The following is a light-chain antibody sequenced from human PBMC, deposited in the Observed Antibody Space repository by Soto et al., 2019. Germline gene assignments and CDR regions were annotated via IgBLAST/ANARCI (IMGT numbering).Light chain of an antibody. J-gene: IGKJ1*01. V-gene: IGKV3-20*01. CDR3: QQYGSSGT. Sequence: EIVLPQSPGTLSLSPGERAPLSCRASQSVSSSYLAWYQQKPGQAPRLLIYGASSRATGIPDRFSGSGSGTDFTLTISRLEPEDFAVYYCQQYGSSGTVGQGTKVDIK. CDR1: QSVSSSY. CDR2: GAS.